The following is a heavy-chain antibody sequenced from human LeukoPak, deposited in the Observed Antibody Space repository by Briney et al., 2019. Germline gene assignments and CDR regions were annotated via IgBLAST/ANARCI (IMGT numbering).Heavy chain of an antibody. CDR1: GFTFSSYA. D-gene: IGHD3-9*01. CDR3: ARDARYFDWLYLPDYFDY. Sequence: PGGSLRLSCAASGFTFSSYAMSWVRQAPGKGLEWVANIKQDGSEKYYVDSVKGRFTISRDNAKNSLYLQMNSLRAEGTAVYYCARDARYFDWLYLPDYFDYWGQGTLVTVSS. J-gene: IGHJ4*02. CDR2: IKQDGSEK. V-gene: IGHV3-7*01.